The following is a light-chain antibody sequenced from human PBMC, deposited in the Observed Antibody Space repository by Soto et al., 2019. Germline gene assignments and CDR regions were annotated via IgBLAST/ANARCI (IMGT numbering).Light chain of an antibody. J-gene: IGKJ3*01. V-gene: IGKV1-5*01. Sequence: DIQMTQSPSTLSASVGDRVAITCRASQSVSGWLAWYQQKPGKVPKLLIYAASTLQSGVPSRFSGSGSGTDFTLTISSLQPEDFATYYCQQLNNYPRTFGPGTRVDIK. CDR3: QQLNNYPRT. CDR2: AAS. CDR1: QSVSGW.